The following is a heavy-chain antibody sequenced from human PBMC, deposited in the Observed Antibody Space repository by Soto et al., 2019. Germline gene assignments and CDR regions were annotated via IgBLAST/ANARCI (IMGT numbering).Heavy chain of an antibody. CDR3: ARAGGREATRALNWFDP. V-gene: IGHV4-34*01. J-gene: IGHJ5*02. CDR1: GGSFSGYY. CDR2: INHSGST. D-gene: IGHD2-15*01. Sequence: PSETLSLTCAVYGGSFSGYYWSWIRQPPGKGLEWIGEINHSGSTNYNPSLKSRVTISVDTSKNQFSLKLSSVTAADTAVYYCARAGGREATRALNWFDPWGQGTLVTVSS.